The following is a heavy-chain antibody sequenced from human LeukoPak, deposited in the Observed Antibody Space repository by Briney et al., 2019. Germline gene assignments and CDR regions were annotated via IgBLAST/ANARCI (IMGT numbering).Heavy chain of an antibody. Sequence: SETLSLTCTVSGDPISSYGDYSNYKWTWIRQPPGKGLEWIGYVYYSGSTNYNPSLKSRVTISVDTSKNQLSLKLTSVTAADTAIYYCARAREGIGYCSGGSCYSSWFDPWGQGTLVTVSS. CDR3: ARAREGIGYCSGGSCYSSWFDP. CDR2: VYYSGST. CDR1: GDPISSYGDYSNYK. V-gene: IGHV4-61*01. J-gene: IGHJ5*02. D-gene: IGHD2-15*01.